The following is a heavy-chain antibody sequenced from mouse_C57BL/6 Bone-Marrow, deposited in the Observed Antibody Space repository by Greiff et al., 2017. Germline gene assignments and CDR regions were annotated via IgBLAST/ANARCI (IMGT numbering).Heavy chain of an antibody. CDR1: GFSLTSYG. Sequence: VKLMESGPGLVAPSQRLSITCTVSGFSLTSYGVDWVRQPPGKGLEWLGVIWGGGSTNYNSALMSSMSISKENAKSQVFLKMNRLQTDDTAMYYCAERGAYYSNYACAMDYGGRGTSVTVTA. D-gene: IGHD2-5*01. V-gene: IGHV2-9*01. CDR2: IWGGGST. CDR3: AERGAYYSNYACAMDY. J-gene: IGHJ4*01.